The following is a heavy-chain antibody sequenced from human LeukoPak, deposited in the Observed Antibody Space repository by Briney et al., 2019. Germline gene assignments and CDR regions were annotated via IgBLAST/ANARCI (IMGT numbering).Heavy chain of an antibody. J-gene: IGHJ6*03. D-gene: IGHD3-10*01. CDR2: INPNSGGT. V-gene: IGHV1-2*02. CDR1: GYTFTGYY. CDR3: ARIPTLLWFGEKSYYYYYYMDV. Sequence: ASVKVSCKASGYTFTGYYMHWVRQAPGQGLEWMGWINPNSGGTNYAQKLQGRVTMTTDTSTSTAYMELRSLRSDDTAVYYCARIPTLLWFGEKSYYYYYYMDVWGKGTTVTVSS.